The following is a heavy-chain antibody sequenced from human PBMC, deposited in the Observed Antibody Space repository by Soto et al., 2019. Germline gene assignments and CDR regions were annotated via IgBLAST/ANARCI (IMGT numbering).Heavy chain of an antibody. D-gene: IGHD3-3*01. CDR3: AREGDDVLRFLEWLSDGGRYFDY. CDR2: IYLSGTT. J-gene: IGHJ4*02. CDR1: GYSISSGYY. Sequence: PSETLSLTCAVSGYSISSGYYWGWIRQPPGKGLEWIGTIYLSGTTYYNPSLKSRVTISVDTSKNQFSLKLSSVTAADTAVYYCAREGDDVLRFLEWLSDGGRYFDYWGQGTLVP. V-gene: IGHV4-38-2*02.